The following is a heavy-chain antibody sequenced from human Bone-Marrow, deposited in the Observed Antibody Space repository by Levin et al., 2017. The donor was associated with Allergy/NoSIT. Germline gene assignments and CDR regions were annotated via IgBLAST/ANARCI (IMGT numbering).Heavy chain of an antibody. Sequence: PGGSLRLSCAAAGGDGQDSAMHWVRLVPGQGPEWVGGISSNSGSTTYADSVGGPFSISSDNATNSLYLDMTGVKFEDTAFYYCSKINAGENYWGQGTLVTVSS. V-gene: IGHV3-9*01. J-gene: IGHJ4*02. CDR1: GGDGQDSA. CDR3: SKINAGENY. CDR2: ISSNSGST. D-gene: IGHD1-26*01.